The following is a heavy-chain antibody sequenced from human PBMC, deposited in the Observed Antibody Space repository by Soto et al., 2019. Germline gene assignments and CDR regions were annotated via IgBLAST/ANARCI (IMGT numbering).Heavy chain of an antibody. CDR1: GYTLTNLA. Sequence: ASMKVSCKVSGYTLTNLAMHWVRQAPGKGLDWVGGFAHEDGETIYAQKFQGRVTTPEDPSTDTAPTELSSLRPDHTPVYYRATRGTRWLKSPFDSWGQGTLVTVS. V-gene: IGHV1-24*01. CDR2: FAHEDGET. J-gene: IGHJ4*02. CDR3: ATRGTRWLKSPFDS. D-gene: IGHD1-1*01.